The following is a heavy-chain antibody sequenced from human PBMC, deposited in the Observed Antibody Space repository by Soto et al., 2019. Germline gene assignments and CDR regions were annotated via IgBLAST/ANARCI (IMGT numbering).Heavy chain of an antibody. CDR1: GGTFSSYA. CDR2: IIPIFGTA. J-gene: IGHJ3*02. V-gene: IGHV1-69*12. Sequence: QVQLVQSGAEVKKPGSSVKVSCKASGGTFSSYAISWVRQAPGQGLEWMGGIIPIFGTANYAQKFQGRVTXXAXEXTSTAYMELSSLRSEDTAVYYCARPRTTVVTDAFDIWGQGTMVTVSS. CDR3: ARPRTTVVTDAFDI. D-gene: IGHD4-17*01.